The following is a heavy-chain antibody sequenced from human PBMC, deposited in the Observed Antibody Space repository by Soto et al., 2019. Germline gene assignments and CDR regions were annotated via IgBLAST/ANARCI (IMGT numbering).Heavy chain of an antibody. J-gene: IGHJ4*02. CDR3: ARGYWVEGYGAGTYFDY. V-gene: IGHV3-66*01. D-gene: IGHD2-21*01. CDR1: GLSVSSNY. CDR2: IYSGSTT. Sequence: EVLLVQSGGGLVQPRGSLRLSCAPSGLSVSSNYMSWVRQAPGKGLEWVSVIYSGSTTHHADSVKGRVTISRDTSRNTLYLQMNSLRGEDTALYSCARGYWVEGYGAGTYFDYWGQGTLVTVSS.